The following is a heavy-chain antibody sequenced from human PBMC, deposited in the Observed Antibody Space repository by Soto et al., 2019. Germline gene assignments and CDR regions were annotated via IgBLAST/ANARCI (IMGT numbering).Heavy chain of an antibody. V-gene: IGHV1-69*01. CDR1: GGIFSTYA. J-gene: IGHJ4*02. CDR3: VRDRVDYGSVNNYNRIDF. D-gene: IGHD3-10*01. CDR2: IIPIFGTP. Sequence: QVQLVQSGAEVKKPGSSVKVSCKASGGIFSTYAISWLRQAPGQGLEWMGGIIPIFGTPNYAQRFQGRVTITADESTTTDYMELSRLRFEDTSVYYCVRDRVDYGSVNNYNRIDFWGQGTLLTVSS.